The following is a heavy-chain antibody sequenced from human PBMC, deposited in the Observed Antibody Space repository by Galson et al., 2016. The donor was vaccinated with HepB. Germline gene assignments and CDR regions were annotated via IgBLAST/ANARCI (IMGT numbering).Heavy chain of an antibody. CDR1: GFTFSRYN. D-gene: IGHD3-22*01. CDR2: ISISGSTV. V-gene: IGHV3-48*03. Sequence: SLRLSCAGSGFTFSRYNMNWVRQAPGKGLEWLADISISGSTVYYADSVKGRFTISRDNDKNSVYLQMDSLRDEDTAVYYCARGADFYDSTGYFPPFAYWGQGILVTVSS. J-gene: IGHJ4*02. CDR3: ARGADFYDSTGYFPPFAY.